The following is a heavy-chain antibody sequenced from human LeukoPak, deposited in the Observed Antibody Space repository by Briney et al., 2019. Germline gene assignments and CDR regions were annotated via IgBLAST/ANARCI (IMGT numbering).Heavy chain of an antibody. D-gene: IGHD3-16*01. Sequence: SETLSLTCTVSCGSISSSSYYWGWIRQPPGKGLEWIGSIYYSGSTYYNPSLKSRVTISVDTSKNQFSLKLSSVTAADTAVYYCARRGVAAFDPWGQGTLVTVSS. J-gene: IGHJ5*02. CDR2: IYYSGST. V-gene: IGHV4-39*01. CDR1: CGSISSSSYY. CDR3: ARRGVAAFDP.